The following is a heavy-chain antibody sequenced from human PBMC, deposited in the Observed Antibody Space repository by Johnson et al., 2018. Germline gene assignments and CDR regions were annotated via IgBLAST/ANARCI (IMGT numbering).Heavy chain of an antibody. CDR3: AKDLSFGLVNYYYMDV. Sequence: VQLVETGGGVVQPGRSLRLSCAASGFTFSSYGMHWVRQAPGKGLEWVAVISYDGSNKYYADSVKGRFTISRDNSKNTLYLQMNSLRAEDTAVYYCAKDLSFGLVNYYYMDVWGKGTTVTVSS. CDR1: GFTFSSYG. CDR2: ISYDGSNK. D-gene: IGHD6-19*01. J-gene: IGHJ6*03. V-gene: IGHV3-30*18.